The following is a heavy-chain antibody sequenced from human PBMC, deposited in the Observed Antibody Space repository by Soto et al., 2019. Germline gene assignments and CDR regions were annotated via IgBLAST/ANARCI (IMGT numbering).Heavy chain of an antibody. D-gene: IGHD4-17*01. CDR3: ARGRDYGHTDY. J-gene: IGHJ4*02. CDR1: GSSFSTDA. Sequence: SVTVSCKTSGSSFSTDAFNLVRQAPGQGLEWVGGIIPILGTVDYAQHLQGRLTITADESTTTTYMELTSLTPDDTGMYFCARGRDYGHTDYWGQGTLVTVSS. V-gene: IGHV1-69*13. CDR2: IIPILGTV.